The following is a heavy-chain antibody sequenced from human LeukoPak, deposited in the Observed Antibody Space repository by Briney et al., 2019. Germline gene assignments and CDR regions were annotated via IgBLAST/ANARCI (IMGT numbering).Heavy chain of an antibody. CDR3: ARDNDYGELDY. D-gene: IGHD4-17*01. Sequence: GGSLRLSCAASGFTFSSYSMNWVRQAPGKGLEWVSSISSSSSCIYYADSVKGRFTISRDNAKNSLYLQMNSLRAEDTAVYYCARDNDYGELDYWGQGTLVTVSS. J-gene: IGHJ4*02. V-gene: IGHV3-21*01. CDR1: GFTFSSYS. CDR2: ISSSSSCI.